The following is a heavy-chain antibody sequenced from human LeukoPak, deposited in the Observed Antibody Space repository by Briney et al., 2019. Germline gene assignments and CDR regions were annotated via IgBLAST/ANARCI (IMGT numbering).Heavy chain of an antibody. D-gene: IGHD2-2*01. CDR2: IYYSGST. CDR3: ARHEGVVPAAGNWFDP. Sequence: SETLYLTCTVSGGSISSSSYYWGWIRQPPGKGLEWIGSIYYSGSTYYNPSLKSRVTISVDTSKNQFSLKLSSVTAADTAVYYCARHEGVVPAAGNWFDPWGQGTLVTVSS. J-gene: IGHJ5*02. CDR1: GGSISSSSYY. V-gene: IGHV4-39*01.